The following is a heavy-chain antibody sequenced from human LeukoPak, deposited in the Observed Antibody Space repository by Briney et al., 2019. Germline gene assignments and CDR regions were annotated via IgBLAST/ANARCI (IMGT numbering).Heavy chain of an antibody. CDR2: IYYSGST. CDR1: GGSISSSSYY. CDR3: ARPEEGYALFDY. D-gene: IGHD1-1*01. Sequence: SETLSLTCTVSGGSISSSSYYWGWIRQPPGKGLEWIGSIYYSGSTYYNPSLKSRVTISVDTSKNQFSLRLSSVTAADTAVYYCARPEEGYALFDYWGQGTLVTVSS. J-gene: IGHJ4*02. V-gene: IGHV4-39*01.